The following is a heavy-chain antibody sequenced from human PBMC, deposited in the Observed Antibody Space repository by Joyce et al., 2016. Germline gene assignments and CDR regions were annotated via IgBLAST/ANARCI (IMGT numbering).Heavy chain of an antibody. J-gene: IGHJ6*03. CDR2: NNVQKGKT. V-gene: IGHV1-18*01. CDR1: AYIITTYA. CDR3: VRGGSATGSSCFGGLLRIPGGGWCIDV. D-gene: IGHD2-21*01. Sequence: VQVVQSGPQVKNTGASVQLSCKSTAYIITTYATNWVRQAPGQVLEWMGWNNVQKGKTKYTQKFQDRVIFTTDTSTATAYMDRGSLTSDDAAVYYCVRGGSATGSSCFGGLLRIPGGGWCIDVWGTGTPVIVSS.